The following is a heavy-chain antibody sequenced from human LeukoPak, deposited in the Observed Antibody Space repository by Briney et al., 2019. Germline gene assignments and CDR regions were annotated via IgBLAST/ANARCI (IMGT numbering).Heavy chain of an antibody. V-gene: IGHV3-23*01. CDR3: AMASSTSSGWFDP. J-gene: IGHJ5*02. Sequence: GGSLRLSCAASGFTFSSYAMSWVRQAPGRGLEWVSGISGGGGNTDYADSVKGRFSTSRDNSKNTLYLQMNSLRAEDTAVYYCAMASSTSSGWFDPWGQGTPVTVSS. CDR2: ISGGGGNT. CDR1: GFTFSSYA. D-gene: IGHD2-2*01.